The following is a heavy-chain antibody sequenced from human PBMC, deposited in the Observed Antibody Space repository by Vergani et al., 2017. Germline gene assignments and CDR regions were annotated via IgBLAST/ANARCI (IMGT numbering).Heavy chain of an antibody. V-gene: IGHV4-38-2*01. CDR2: IYHSGST. J-gene: IGHJ4*02. D-gene: IGHD1-26*01. Sequence: QVQLQESGPGLVKPSETLSLTCAVSGYSISSGYYWGWIRQPPGKGLEWIGSIYHSGSTYYNPSLKSRVTISVDTSKNQFSLKLSCVTAADTPVYYCARPRLGIVGGGVDYWGQGTLVTVS. CDR1: GYSISSGYY. CDR3: ARPRLGIVGGGVDY.